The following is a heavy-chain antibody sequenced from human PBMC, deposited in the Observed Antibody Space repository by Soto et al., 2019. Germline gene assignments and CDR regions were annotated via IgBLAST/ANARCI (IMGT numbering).Heavy chain of an antibody. Sequence: SETLSLTCTVSGGSVSSGSYYWSWIRQPPGKGLEWIGYIYYSGSTNYNPSLKSRVTISVDTSKNQFSLKLSSVTAADTAVYYCAREVYSSGWYDWFDPWGQETLVTVSS. J-gene: IGHJ5*02. CDR3: AREVYSSGWYDWFDP. CDR2: IYYSGST. V-gene: IGHV4-61*01. CDR1: GGSVSSGSYY. D-gene: IGHD6-19*01.